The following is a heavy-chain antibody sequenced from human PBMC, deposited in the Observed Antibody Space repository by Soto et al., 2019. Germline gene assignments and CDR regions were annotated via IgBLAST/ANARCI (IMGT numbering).Heavy chain of an antibody. CDR2: IYHSGST. V-gene: IGHV4-59*01. J-gene: IGHJ4*02. Sequence: ETLSLTCTVSGDSISDYYWSWIRQPPGKGLEWVGYIYHSGSTYYNPSLKSRVTISLDASKIQFSLKLNSVTAADTAVYYCARASRNYFAYWGQGTLVTVSS. CDR3: ARASRNYFAY. CDR1: GDSISDYY.